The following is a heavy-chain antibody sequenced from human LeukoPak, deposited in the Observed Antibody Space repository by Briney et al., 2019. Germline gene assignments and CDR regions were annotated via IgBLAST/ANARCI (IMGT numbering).Heavy chain of an antibody. J-gene: IGHJ4*02. D-gene: IGHD4-23*01. Sequence: SETLSLTCTVSGGSISSNYWSWIRQPPGKGLEWIGYIYYSGSTNYNPSLKSRVTISVDTSKNQFSLKLRSVTTADTAVYYCARGRGDYGGDSPYFDYWGQGTLVTVSS. CDR1: GGSISSNY. CDR3: ARGRGDYGGDSPYFDY. CDR2: IYYSGST. V-gene: IGHV4-59*01.